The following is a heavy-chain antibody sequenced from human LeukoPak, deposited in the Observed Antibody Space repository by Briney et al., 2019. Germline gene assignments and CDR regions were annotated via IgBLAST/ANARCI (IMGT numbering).Heavy chain of an antibody. D-gene: IGHD3-22*01. Sequence: GGSLRLSCAASGFTFSSYWMSWVRQAPGKGLEWVANVKQDGSEEYYMDSVKGRFTISRDNAKNSLYLQMNSLRAEDTAVYYCAREWADYYDSSGYSRGAFDIWGQGTMVTVSS. CDR2: VKQDGSEE. CDR3: AREWADYYDSSGYSRGAFDI. CDR1: GFTFSSYW. V-gene: IGHV3-7*01. J-gene: IGHJ3*02.